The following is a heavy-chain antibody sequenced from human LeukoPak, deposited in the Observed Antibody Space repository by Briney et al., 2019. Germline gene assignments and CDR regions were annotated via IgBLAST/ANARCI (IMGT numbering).Heavy chain of an antibody. CDR2: IYYSGST. D-gene: IGHD3-3*01. J-gene: IGHJ4*02. CDR1: GGSISSSSYS. CDR3: ARLQFLSGGYYAFDS. Sequence: SETLSLTCTVSGGSISSSSYSWGWIRQPPGKGLEWIGSIYYSGSTYYNPSLKSRVTISLDTSKNQFSLKLSSVTAADTAVYYCARLQFLSGGYYAFDSWGQGSQVSVSS. V-gene: IGHV4-39*07.